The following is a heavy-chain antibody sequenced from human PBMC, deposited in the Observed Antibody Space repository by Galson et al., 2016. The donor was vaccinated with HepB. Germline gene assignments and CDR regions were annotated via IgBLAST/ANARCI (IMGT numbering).Heavy chain of an antibody. Sequence: ETLSLTCTVSGGSISSSSYYWGWIRQPPGKGLEWIGSIYYSGSTYYNPSLKSRVTISVDMSKNQFSLKLSSVTAADTAVYYCARQDFDSSGYYYDSYWGQGTLVTVSS. D-gene: IGHD3-22*01. CDR1: GGSISSSSYY. CDR3: ARQDFDSSGYYYDSY. J-gene: IGHJ4*02. CDR2: IYYSGST. V-gene: IGHV4-39*01.